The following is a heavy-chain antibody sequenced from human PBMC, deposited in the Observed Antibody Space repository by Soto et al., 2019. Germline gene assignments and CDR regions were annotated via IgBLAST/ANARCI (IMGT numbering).Heavy chain of an antibody. D-gene: IGHD3-22*01. J-gene: IGHJ1*01. CDR1: GYTLTELS. V-gene: IGHV1-24*01. Sequence: ASVKVSCKVSGYTLTELSMHWVRQAPGKGLEWMGGFDPEDGETIYAQKFQGRVTMTEDTSTDTAYMELSSLRFEDTAVYYCATRPDSSGYYFPAEYFQHWGQGTLVTVSS. CDR3: ATRPDSSGYYFPAEYFQH. CDR2: FDPEDGET.